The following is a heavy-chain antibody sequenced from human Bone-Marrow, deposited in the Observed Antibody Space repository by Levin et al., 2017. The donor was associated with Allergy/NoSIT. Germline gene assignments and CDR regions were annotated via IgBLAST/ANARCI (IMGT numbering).Heavy chain of an antibody. V-gene: IGHV3-66*01. CDR1: GFTVNNNY. CDR3: ARGVRSGVVVAAYYFDY. Sequence: ETLSLTCAASGFTVNNNYMNWVRQAPGKGLEWVSVIYSGGSTYYADSVKGRFTISRDISKNTLYLQMNSMRDEDTAVYYCARGVRSGVVVAAYYFDYWGQGTLVTVSS. J-gene: IGHJ4*02. D-gene: IGHD2-15*01. CDR2: IYSGGST.